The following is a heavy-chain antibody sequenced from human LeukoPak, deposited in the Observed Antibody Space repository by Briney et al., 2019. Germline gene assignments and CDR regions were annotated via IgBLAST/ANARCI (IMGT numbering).Heavy chain of an antibody. J-gene: IGHJ3*02. V-gene: IGHV3-53*01. CDR1: GFTVSTNY. Sequence: GGSLRLSCAPSGFTVSTNYMNWVRQAPGKGLEWVSVIYPDGGAYSADSLKSRFTTSRDNSKNTLYLQMNSLRAEDTALYYCAGGLGAFDIWGQGTMVTVSS. D-gene: IGHD6-19*01. CDR2: IYPDGGA. CDR3: AGGLGAFDI.